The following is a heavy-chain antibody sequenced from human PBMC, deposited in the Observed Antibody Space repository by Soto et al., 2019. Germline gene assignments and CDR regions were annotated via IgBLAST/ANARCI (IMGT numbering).Heavy chain of an antibody. CDR3: ARETYGSGSYHSAFDI. V-gene: IGHV1-18*01. Sequence: QVHLVQSGTEVKKTGASVKVSCKASGYTFTSYGITWVRQAPGQGHEWMGWINTYNGDTNFAQSVQGRVTMTTDTSKSTAYMELRSLRSDDTAVYYCARETYGSGSYHSAFDIWGQGTKVAVSS. CDR2: INTYNGDT. D-gene: IGHD3-10*01. J-gene: IGHJ3*02. CDR1: GYTFTSYG.